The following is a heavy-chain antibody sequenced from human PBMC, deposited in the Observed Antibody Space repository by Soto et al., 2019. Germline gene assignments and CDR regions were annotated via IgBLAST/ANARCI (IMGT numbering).Heavy chain of an antibody. CDR3: AHIKEGPYGIAAHPNWFDP. CDR1: GFSLSTSGVG. J-gene: IGHJ5*02. CDR2: IYWDDDK. D-gene: IGHD6-6*01. V-gene: IGHV2-5*02. Sequence: SGPTLVNPTQTLTLACTFSGFSLSTSGVGVGWIRQPPGKALEWLALIYWDDDKRYSPSLKSRLTITKDTSKNQVVLTMTNMDPVDTATYYCAHIKEGPYGIAAHPNWFDPWGQGTLVTVSS.